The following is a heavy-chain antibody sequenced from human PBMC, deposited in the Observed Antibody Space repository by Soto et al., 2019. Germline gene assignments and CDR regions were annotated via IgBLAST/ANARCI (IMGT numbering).Heavy chain of an antibody. CDR3: ARSQGSSTSLEIYYYYYYGMDV. J-gene: IGHJ6*02. CDR2: IIPIPGTA. V-gene: IGHV1-69*01. CDR1: GGTFGSYA. Sequence: QVQLVQSGAEVKKPGSSVKVSCKASGGTFGSYAISWVRQAPGQGLEWMGGIIPIPGTANYAQKLQGRVRIAADESTSIAYMELSSLRSEDTAVYYCARSQGSSTSLEIYYYYYYGMDVWGQGTTVTVSS. D-gene: IGHD2-2*01.